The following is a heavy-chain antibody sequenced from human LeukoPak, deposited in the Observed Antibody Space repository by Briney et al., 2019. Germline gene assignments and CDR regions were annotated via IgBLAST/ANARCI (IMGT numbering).Heavy chain of an antibody. D-gene: IGHD2-21*02. Sequence: SQTLSLTCTVSGGSTSSGGYYWSWIRQHPGKGLEWIGYIYYSGSTYYNPSLTSRVSISVDTSKNHFSLKLSSVTAADTAVYYCARSKWSAYCGGDCYTVYFDYWGQGTLVTVSS. V-gene: IGHV4-31*03. CDR2: IYYSGST. CDR1: GGSTSSGGYY. CDR3: ARSKWSAYCGGDCYTVYFDY. J-gene: IGHJ4*02.